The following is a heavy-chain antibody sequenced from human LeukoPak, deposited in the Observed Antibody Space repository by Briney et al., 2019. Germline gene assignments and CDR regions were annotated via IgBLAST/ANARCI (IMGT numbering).Heavy chain of an antibody. Sequence: GSLRLSCAASGFTFSGYAMNWVRQAPGKGLEWVSSINGNGGSTYYADSVKGRFTISRDNSKNTLYLQMNSLRAEDTAVYYCAKDLTARGYYYDSSGYYEDYWGQGTLVTVSS. D-gene: IGHD3-22*01. J-gene: IGHJ4*02. V-gene: IGHV3-23*01. CDR3: AKDLTARGYYYDSSGYYEDY. CDR1: GFTFSGYA. CDR2: INGNGGST.